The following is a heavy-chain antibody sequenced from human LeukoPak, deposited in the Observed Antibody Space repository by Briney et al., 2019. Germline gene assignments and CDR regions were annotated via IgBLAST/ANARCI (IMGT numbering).Heavy chain of an antibody. CDR1: GFTFSSYW. CDR2: ISSSGGTR. D-gene: IGHD2-21*01. V-gene: IGHV3-48*04. J-gene: IGHJ4*02. Sequence: GGSLRLSCAASGFTFSSYWMSWVRQAPGKGLEWVAYISSSGGTRYYADSVKGRFTISRDNAKNSLYLQMNSLRAEDTAVYYCAWGGIAAFDSWGQGTLVTVSS. CDR3: AWGGIAAFDS.